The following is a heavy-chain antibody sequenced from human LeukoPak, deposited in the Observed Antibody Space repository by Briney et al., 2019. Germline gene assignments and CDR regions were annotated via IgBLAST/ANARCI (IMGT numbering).Heavy chain of an antibody. CDR1: GFTLSNYW. CDR3: GRGGVVASMDV. D-gene: IGHD2-15*01. J-gene: IGHJ6*02. Sequence: GGSLRLSCVASGFTLSNYWMHWGRQAPGEGVWWVSHINGDGTSTGYADSVRGRFTISRDNAKNTLYLQMNSLRAEDTAVYYCGRGGVVASMDVWGQGGTVTVSS. V-gene: IGHV3-74*01. CDR2: INGDGTST.